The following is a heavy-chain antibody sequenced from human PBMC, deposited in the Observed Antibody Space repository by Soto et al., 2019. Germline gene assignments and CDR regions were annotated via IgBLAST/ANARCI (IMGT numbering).Heavy chain of an antibody. Sequence: VKVACKASGGTFSSYAISWVRQAPGQGLEWMGGIIPIFGTANYAQKFQGRVTITADESTSTAYMELNSLRDEDTAVYYCARETGQWLVGNFQHWGQGTLVTVSS. V-gene: IGHV1-69*13. CDR3: ARETGQWLVGNFQH. CDR2: IIPIFGTA. D-gene: IGHD6-19*01. J-gene: IGHJ1*01. CDR1: GGTFSSYA.